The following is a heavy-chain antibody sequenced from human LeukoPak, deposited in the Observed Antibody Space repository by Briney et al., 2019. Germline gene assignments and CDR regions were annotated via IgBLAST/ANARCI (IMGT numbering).Heavy chain of an antibody. CDR2: INHSGRT. D-gene: IGHD3-10*01. CDR3: ARAYYSTSWFPH. CDR1: GGSFSGYY. J-gene: IGHJ5*02. V-gene: IGHV4-34*01. Sequence: SETLSLTCAVYGGSFSGYYWSWIRQPPGKGLEWIGEINHSGRTNYNPSLKSRVTISADTSKNQFSLELRSVTAADTAVYYCARAYYSTSWFPHWGQGALVTVSS.